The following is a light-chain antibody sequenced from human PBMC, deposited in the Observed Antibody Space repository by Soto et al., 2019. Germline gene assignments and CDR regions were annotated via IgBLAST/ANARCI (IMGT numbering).Light chain of an antibody. CDR2: DVS. J-gene: IGLJ1*01. CDR1: SSDVGSYNR. V-gene: IGLV2-18*02. Sequence: QSALTQPPSVSGSPGQSVTISCTGTSSDVGSYNRVSWYQQPPGTAPKLMIYDVSNRPSGVPDRFSGSKSGNTASLTISGLQAEDEADHYCSSYTSSNTYVFGTGTKVTVL. CDR3: SSYTSSNTYV.